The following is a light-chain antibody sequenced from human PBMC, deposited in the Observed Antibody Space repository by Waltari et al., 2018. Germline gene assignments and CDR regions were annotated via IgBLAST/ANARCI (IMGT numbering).Light chain of an antibody. V-gene: IGLV2-14*03. CDR1: RSNIGAYNF. Sequence: QSALTQPASVSGSPGQSITISCTGTRSNIGAYNFVSWYQQPPGKAPKLIIFDVSNRPSGFSNRFSGSKSGNTASLTISRLQAEDEADYFCYSYTTSGTYVFGTGTKVTVL. CDR3: YSYTTSGTYV. CDR2: DVS. J-gene: IGLJ1*01.